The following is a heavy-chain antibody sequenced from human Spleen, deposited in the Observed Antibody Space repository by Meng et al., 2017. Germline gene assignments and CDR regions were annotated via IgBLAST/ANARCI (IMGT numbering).Heavy chain of an antibody. J-gene: IGHJ4*01. Sequence: SETLSLTCTVSGGSINNYYWSWIRQPAGKGLEWIGRVYTSGSTNYNPSLQSRVTMSVDTSKNQFSLNLNSVTAADTAVYYCTRGHSNISTVGPYYFDYWGQGTMVTVSS. V-gene: IGHV4-4*07. CDR3: TRGHSNISTVGPYYFDY. CDR1: GGSINNYY. D-gene: IGHD1-14*01. CDR2: VYTSGST.